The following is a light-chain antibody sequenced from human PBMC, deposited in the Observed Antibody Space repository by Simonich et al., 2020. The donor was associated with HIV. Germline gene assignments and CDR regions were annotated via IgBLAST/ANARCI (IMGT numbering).Light chain of an antibody. CDR1: QSISSW. J-gene: IGKJ2*01. V-gene: IGKV1-5*03. Sequence: DIQMTQSPSTLSASVGERVTITCRASQSISSWLAWYQQKQGKAPKLLIYKASSLESGVPSRFSGSGSGTEFTLTISSLQPDDFATYYCQQYNSYPYTFGQGTKLEIK. CDR2: KAS. CDR3: QQYNSYPYT.